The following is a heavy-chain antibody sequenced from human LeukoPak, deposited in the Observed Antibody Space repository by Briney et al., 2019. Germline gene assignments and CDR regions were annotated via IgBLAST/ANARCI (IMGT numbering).Heavy chain of an antibody. CDR2: IKSKSDGGTT. V-gene: IGHV3-15*01. CDR1: GFPFRKAW. J-gene: IGHJ4*02. Sequence: GGSQRLFRAASGFPFRKAWMSWARDAPGQGPERVGRIKSKSDGGTTDYAAPVKGRFTISRDDSKNTLYLQMNSLKTEDTAVYYCTTDTAMVPYWGQRTLVTVSS. CDR3: TTDTAMVPY. D-gene: IGHD5-18*01.